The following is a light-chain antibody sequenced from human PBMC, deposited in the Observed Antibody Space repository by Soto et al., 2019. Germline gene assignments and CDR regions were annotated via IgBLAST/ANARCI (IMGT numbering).Light chain of an antibody. CDR3: AAWDNSLNGHV. V-gene: IGLV1-44*01. CDR1: SSNIGKNT. J-gene: IGLJ1*01. CDR2: TDN. Sequence: QSVLAQPPSVSGTPGQRVTISCSGSSSNIGKNTVSWYQQLPGAALKPLISTDNQRPSGVPDRFSGSKSGTSASLAISGLQSEDEADYYCAAWDNSLNGHVFGTGTKVTVL.